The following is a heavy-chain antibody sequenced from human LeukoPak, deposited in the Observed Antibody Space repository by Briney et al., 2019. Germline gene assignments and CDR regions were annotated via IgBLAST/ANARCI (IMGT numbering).Heavy chain of an antibody. J-gene: IGHJ4*02. CDR2: INPNSGGT. CDR1: GYTFTGYY. V-gene: IGHV1-2*02. D-gene: IGHD3-22*01. CDR3: ARVRDRGYYYDSSGYYY. Sequence: ASVKLSCKASGYTFTGYYMHWVRQAPGKGLEWMGWINPNSGGTNYEQKFQGRVTMTRATSISTAYMELSRLRSDDTAVYYCARVRDRGYYYDSSGYYYWGQGTLVTVSS.